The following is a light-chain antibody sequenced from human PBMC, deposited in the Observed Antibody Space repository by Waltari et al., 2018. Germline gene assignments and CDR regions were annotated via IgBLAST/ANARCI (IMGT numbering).Light chain of an antibody. CDR1: QTIISTY. J-gene: IGKJ3*01. Sequence: DIVLTQSPDTLSLSPGETATLSCRASQTIISTYLAWYQQKPGQAPRLLIHSASRRATASPDRFSGSGSGTDFTLTVSRLEPDDFAVYYCQLYGSSPLFTFGPGTKVEIK. CDR3: QLYGSSPLFT. V-gene: IGKV3-20*01. CDR2: SAS.